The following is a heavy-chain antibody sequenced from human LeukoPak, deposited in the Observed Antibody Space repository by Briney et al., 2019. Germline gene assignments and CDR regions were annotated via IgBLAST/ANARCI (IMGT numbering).Heavy chain of an antibody. CDR1: GGSISSSSYS. V-gene: IGHV4-39*01. CDR3: ASHSLHY. CDR2: IYYSGST. Sequence: SETLSLTCTVSGGSISSSSYSWGWIRQPPGKGLEWIGSIYYSGSTYYNPSLKSRVTISVDTSKNQFSLKLSSVTAADTAVYYCASHSLHYWGQGTLVTVSS. J-gene: IGHJ4*02.